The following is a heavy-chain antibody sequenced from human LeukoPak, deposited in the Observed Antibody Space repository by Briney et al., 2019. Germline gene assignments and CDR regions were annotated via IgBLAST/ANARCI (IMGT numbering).Heavy chain of an antibody. CDR2: INPSGGST. V-gene: IGHV1-46*01. CDR3: ARVRLLRSSSWYGGWFDP. CDR1: GYTFTSYY. D-gene: IGHD6-13*01. J-gene: IGHJ5*02. Sequence: GASVKVSCKASGYTFTSYYMHWVRQAPGQGLEWMGIINPSGGSTSYAQKFQGRVTMTRDTSTSTVYMELSSLRSEDTAVYYCARVRLLRSSSWYGGWFDPWGQGTLVTVSS.